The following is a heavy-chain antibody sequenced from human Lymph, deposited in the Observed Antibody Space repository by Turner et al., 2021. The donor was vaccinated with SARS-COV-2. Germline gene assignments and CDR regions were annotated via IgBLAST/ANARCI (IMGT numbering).Heavy chain of an antibody. CDR1: GFPFSSYG. J-gene: IGHJ4*02. CDR3: AREGVVGATTGFDY. CDR2: ICDDGSKK. D-gene: IGHD1-26*01. Sequence: QVQLVESGGGVVQPGRSLRLSCAASGFPFSSYGMHWVRQAPGKGLEWVAVICDDGSKKYYADSVKGRFTISRDNSKNTLYLQMNSLRAEDTAVYYCAREGVVGATTGFDYWGQGTLVTVSS. V-gene: IGHV3-33*01.